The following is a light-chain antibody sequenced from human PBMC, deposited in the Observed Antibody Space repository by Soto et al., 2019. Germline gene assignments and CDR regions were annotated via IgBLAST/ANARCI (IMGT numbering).Light chain of an antibody. CDR3: QQYGSLSWT. CDR2: GAA. CDR1: QSVSSSY. V-gene: IGKV3-20*01. J-gene: IGKJ1*01. Sequence: EIVLTHSPGTLSLSPWERATLSCRASQSVSSSYLAWYQQKPGQPPRLLIFGAASRATGIPDRFSGRGSGTGFTLTISRLEPEDFAVYYCQQYGSLSWTFGQGTKVDIK.